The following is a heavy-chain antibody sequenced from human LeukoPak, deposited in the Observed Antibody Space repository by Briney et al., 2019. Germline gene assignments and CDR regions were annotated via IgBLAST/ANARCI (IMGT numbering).Heavy chain of an antibody. CDR3: ARPGTGYSDAFDI. CDR2: ISSSSSYI. J-gene: IGHJ3*02. D-gene: IGHD3/OR15-3a*01. CDR1: GFTFSSYS. Sequence: GRSLRLSCAASGFTFSSYSMKWVRQAPGKGLEWVSSISSSSSYIYYADSVKGRFTLSRDNAKNSLYLQMDSLRAEDTAVYYCARPGTGYSDAFDIWGQGTMVTVSS. V-gene: IGHV3-21*01.